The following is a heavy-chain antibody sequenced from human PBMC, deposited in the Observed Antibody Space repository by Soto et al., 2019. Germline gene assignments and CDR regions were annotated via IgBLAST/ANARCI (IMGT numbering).Heavy chain of an antibody. J-gene: IGHJ6*02. V-gene: IGHV3-21*01. CDR1: GFTFSSYS. D-gene: IGHD4-17*01. CDR2: ISSSSSYI. CDR3: ARVESYGDYYYGMAV. Sequence: EVQLVESGGGLVKPGGSLRLSCAASGFTFSSYSMNWVRKAPGKGLEWVSSISSSSSYIYYADSVKGRFTISRDNAKNSLYLQMNSLRAEDTAVYYCARVESYGDYYYGMAVWGQGTTVTVSS.